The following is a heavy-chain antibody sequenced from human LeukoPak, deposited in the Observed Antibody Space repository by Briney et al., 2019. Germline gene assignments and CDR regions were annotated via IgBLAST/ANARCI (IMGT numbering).Heavy chain of an antibody. Sequence: GGSLRLSCAASGFTFSSYAMSWVRQAPGKGLEWVSVISGSGDSTYYADSVKGRFTISRDNSKNTLNLQMNSPRVEDTAVYYCAKLSGSYYLPPDYWGQGTLVTVSS. CDR2: ISGSGDST. V-gene: IGHV3-23*01. CDR1: GFTFSSYA. J-gene: IGHJ4*02. D-gene: IGHD1-26*01. CDR3: AKLSGSYYLPPDY.